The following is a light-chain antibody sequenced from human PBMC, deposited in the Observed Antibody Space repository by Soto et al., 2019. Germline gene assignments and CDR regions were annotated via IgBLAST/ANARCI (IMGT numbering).Light chain of an antibody. V-gene: IGLV2-14*01. Sequence: QAALTQPASVSGXXXXSXXXXXXGTSXXVGGYNFVSWYQQYPGKAPKLMIHDVTSRPSGVSNRFSGSKSGTTASLTISGLQAEDEADYYCCSYASSTSYVFGTGTKLTVL. CDR1: SXXVGGYNF. J-gene: IGLJ1*01. CDR2: DVT. CDR3: CSYASSTSYV.